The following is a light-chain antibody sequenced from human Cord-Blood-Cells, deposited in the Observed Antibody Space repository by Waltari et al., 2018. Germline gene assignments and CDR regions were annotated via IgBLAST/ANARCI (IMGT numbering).Light chain of an antibody. CDR1: SSNIGRNT. CDR2: SNN. J-gene: IGLJ3*02. CDR3: AAWDDSLNGPV. V-gene: IGLV1-44*01. Sequence: QSVLTQPPSASGPPGQRVTISCSGSSSNIGRNTVNWYQQLPGTAPKLLIYSNNQRSSGVPDRFSGSKSGTSASLAISGLQSEDEADYYCAAWDDSLNGPVFGGGTKLTVL.